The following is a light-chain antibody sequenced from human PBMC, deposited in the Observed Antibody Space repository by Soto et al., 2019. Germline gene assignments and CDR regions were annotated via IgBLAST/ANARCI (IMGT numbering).Light chain of an antibody. CDR3: QQRSNWPPLT. Sequence: ETVLTQSPGTLSLSPGDRATLSCRASQSVSSYLAWYQQKPGQAPRLLIYDASNRATGIPARFSGSGSGTDLTLTISSLEPEDFAVYYCQQRSNWPPLTFGGGTKVDIK. CDR1: QSVSSY. V-gene: IGKV3-11*01. CDR2: DAS. J-gene: IGKJ4*01.